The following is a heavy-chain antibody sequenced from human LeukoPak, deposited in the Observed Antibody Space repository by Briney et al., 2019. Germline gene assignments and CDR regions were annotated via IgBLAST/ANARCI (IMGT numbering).Heavy chain of an antibody. D-gene: IGHD5-18*01. CDR2: INWNGGST. CDR1: GFTFDDYG. V-gene: IGHV3-20*04. Sequence: GGSLRLSCAASGFTFDDYGMSWVRQAPGKGLEWVSGINWNGGSTGYADSVKGRFTISRDNAKTSLYLQMNSLRVEDTALYYCARAYSYGFRYYFDFWGQGTLVTVSS. CDR3: ARAYSYGFRYYFDF. J-gene: IGHJ4*02.